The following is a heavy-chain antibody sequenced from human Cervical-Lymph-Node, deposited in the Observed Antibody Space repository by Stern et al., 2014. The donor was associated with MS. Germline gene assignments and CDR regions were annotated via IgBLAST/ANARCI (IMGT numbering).Heavy chain of an antibody. D-gene: IGHD6-13*01. CDR3: IHTSPRVPGIDY. CDR2: IYWDGDK. Sequence: QVTLKESGPTLVKPTQTLTLKCIFSGFSLTTSGVGVGWIRQPPGKALEWLGFIYWDGDKRYSPSLKRRITITKGTSKNQVVLTMTNMDPVDTATYYCIHTSPRVPGIDYWGQGTLVTVSS. CDR1: GFSLTTSGVG. V-gene: IGHV2-5*02. J-gene: IGHJ4*02.